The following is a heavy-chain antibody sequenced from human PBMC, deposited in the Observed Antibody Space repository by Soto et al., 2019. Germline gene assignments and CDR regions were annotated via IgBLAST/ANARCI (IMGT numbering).Heavy chain of an antibody. J-gene: IGHJ6*02. CDR3: ASRGGYSTNYGMDV. D-gene: IGHD5-18*01. CDR2: INPSGGST. Sequence: ASVKVSCKASGYTFTNYYLHWVRQAPGQGLEWMGMINPSGGSTNYAQKFKGRVTMTWDTSTSTVYMELSNLRSEDTAVYYCASRGGYSTNYGMDVWAQGTTVTVSS. V-gene: IGHV1-46*01. CDR1: GYTFTNYY.